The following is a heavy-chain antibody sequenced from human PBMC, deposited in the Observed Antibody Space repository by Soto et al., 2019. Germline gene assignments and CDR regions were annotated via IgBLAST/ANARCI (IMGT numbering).Heavy chain of an antibody. D-gene: IGHD2-15*01. CDR2: IYYSGST. J-gene: IGHJ6*02. CDR3: ARDPSFNELGLRRYCSGGSCYKRGDYYGMDV. CDR1: GGSISSYY. Sequence: SETLSLTCTVSGGSISSYYWSWIRQPPGKGLEWIGYIYYSGSTNYNPSLKSRVTISVDTSKNQFSLKLSSVTAADTAVYYCARDPSFNELGLRRYCSGGSCYKRGDYYGMDVWGQGTTVTVSS. V-gene: IGHV4-59*01.